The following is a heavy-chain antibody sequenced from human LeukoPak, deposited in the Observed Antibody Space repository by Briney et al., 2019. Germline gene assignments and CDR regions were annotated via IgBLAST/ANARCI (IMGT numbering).Heavy chain of an antibody. J-gene: IGHJ4*02. Sequence: SETLSLTCTVSGGSVSSGSFYWSWIRQPPGKGLEWIGYIYYSGSTNYNPPLKSRVTISVDTSKNQFSLKLSSVTAADTAVYYCARARRGSSGYFDYWGQGTLVTVSS. CDR1: GGSVSSGSFY. V-gene: IGHV4-61*01. CDR2: IYYSGST. CDR3: ARARRGSSGYFDY. D-gene: IGHD6-6*01.